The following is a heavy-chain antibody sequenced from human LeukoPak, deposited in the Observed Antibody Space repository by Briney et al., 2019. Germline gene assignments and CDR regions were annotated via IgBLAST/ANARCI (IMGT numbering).Heavy chain of an antibody. CDR1: GFTFSSYW. Sequence: GGSLRLSCAASGFTFSSYWISWVRQAPGKGLEWVANIKQDGSEKYYVDSVKGRFTISRDNAKNSLYLQMNSLRAEDTAVYYCARDLPYDGYYYMDVWGKGTTVTVSS. J-gene: IGHJ6*03. CDR3: ARDLPYDGYYYMDV. D-gene: IGHD2-21*01. V-gene: IGHV3-7*01. CDR2: IKQDGSEK.